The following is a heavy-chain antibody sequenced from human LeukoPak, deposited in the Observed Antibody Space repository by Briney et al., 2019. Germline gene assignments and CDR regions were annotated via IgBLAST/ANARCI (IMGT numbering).Heavy chain of an antibody. V-gene: IGHV3-7*01. CDR3: ARLYGDYGAFDI. D-gene: IGHD4-17*01. CDR1: GFTFNTYW. Sequence: GGSLRLSCAASGFTFNTYWMSWVRQAPGKGLEWVANLKPDGSEKYYMDSVKGRFTISRDNAKNTLYLQMNSLRAEDTAVYYCARLYGDYGAFDIWGQGTMVTVSS. CDR2: LKPDGSEK. J-gene: IGHJ3*02.